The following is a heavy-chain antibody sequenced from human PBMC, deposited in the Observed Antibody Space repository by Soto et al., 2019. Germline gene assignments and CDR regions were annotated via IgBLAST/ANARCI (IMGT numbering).Heavy chain of an antibody. D-gene: IGHD6-19*01. J-gene: IGHJ5*02. Sequence: ASVKVSCKASGYTFASYGISWVRQAPGQGLEWMGWISAYNGNTNYAQKLQGRVTMTADTSTSTAYMELRSLRSDDTAVYYCARSYSSGWYGQHNWFDPWGQGTLVTVCS. CDR1: GYTFASYG. CDR2: ISAYNGNT. CDR3: ARSYSSGWYGQHNWFDP. V-gene: IGHV1-18*01.